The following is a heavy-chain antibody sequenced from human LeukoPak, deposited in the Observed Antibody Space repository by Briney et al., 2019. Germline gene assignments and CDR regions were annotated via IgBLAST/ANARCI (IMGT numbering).Heavy chain of an antibody. CDR1: GYTFTGYY. CDR3: ATYYYYGSGSYYPSEWDV. Sequence: ASVKVSCKASGYTFTGYYMHWVRQAPGQGLEWMGWISAYNGNTNYAQKLQGRVTMTTDTSTSTAYMELRSLRSDDTAVYYCATYYYYGSGSYYPSEWDVWGQGTTVTVSS. CDR2: ISAYNGNT. V-gene: IGHV1-18*04. D-gene: IGHD3-10*01. J-gene: IGHJ6*02.